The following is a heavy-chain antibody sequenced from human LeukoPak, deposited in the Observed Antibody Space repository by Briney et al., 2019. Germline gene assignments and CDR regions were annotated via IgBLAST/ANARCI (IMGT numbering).Heavy chain of an antibody. CDR1: GGSISSYY. V-gene: IGHV4-59*01. D-gene: IGHD3-3*01. CDR3: ARCPYDFWSGYPPRYYYYMDV. J-gene: IGHJ6*03. Sequence: SETLSLTCTVSGGSISSYYWSWIRQPPGKGLDWIGYIYYSGSTNYNPSLKSRVTISVDTSKNQFSLKLSSVTAADTAVYYCARCPYDFWSGYPPRYYYYMDVWGKGTTVTVSS. CDR2: IYYSGST.